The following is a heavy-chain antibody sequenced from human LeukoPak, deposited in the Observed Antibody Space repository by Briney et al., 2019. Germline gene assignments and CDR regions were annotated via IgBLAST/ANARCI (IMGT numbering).Heavy chain of an antibody. CDR1: GDSLSRSGYY. V-gene: IGHV4-39*01. Sequence: PSETLSLTCTVSGDSLSRSGYYWGWIRQTPGKGLEWIASIYYSGRVSYYNPSLKSRLTISLDTSKNQLSLNLRSVTAADTAVYFCGRHTGFSGVGNYWGQGTLVTVSS. J-gene: IGHJ4*02. CDR2: IYYSGRVS. D-gene: IGHD5-12*01. CDR3: GRHTGFSGVGNY.